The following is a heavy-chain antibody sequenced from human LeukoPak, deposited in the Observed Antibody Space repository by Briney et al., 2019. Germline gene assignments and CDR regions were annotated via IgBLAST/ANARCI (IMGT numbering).Heavy chain of an antibody. J-gene: IGHJ4*02. CDR3: ASLHRIVGATPFDC. Sequence: SETLSLTCTVSGGSISSSSYYWGWIRQPPGKGLEWIGSIYYSGSTYYNPSLKSRVTISVDTSKNQFSLKLSSVTAADTAVYYCASLHRIVGATPFDCWGQGTLVTVSS. CDR2: IYYSGST. V-gene: IGHV4-39*01. CDR1: GGSISSSSYY. D-gene: IGHD1-26*01.